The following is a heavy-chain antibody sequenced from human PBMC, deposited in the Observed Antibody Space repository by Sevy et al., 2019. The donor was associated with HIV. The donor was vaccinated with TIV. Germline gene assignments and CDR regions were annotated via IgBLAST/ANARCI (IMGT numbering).Heavy chain of an antibody. D-gene: IGHD1-1*01. V-gene: IGHV3-33*01. CDR2: IWYDGRTE. CDR1: GFTFRSFS. CDR3: ARDVARVIVPTAGFDS. Sequence: GGSLRLSCVASGFTFRSFSMHWVRQAPGKGLEWVAAIWYDGRTERYADSVKGRFTISRDNSKKTLYLQMNSLRDEDTAIYYCARDVARVIVPTAGFDSWGQGTLVTVSS. J-gene: IGHJ5*01.